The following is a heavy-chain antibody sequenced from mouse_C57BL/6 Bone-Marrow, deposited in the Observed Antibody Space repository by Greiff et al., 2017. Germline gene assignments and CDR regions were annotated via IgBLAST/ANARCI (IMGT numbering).Heavy chain of an antibody. CDR2: IYPRSGNT. CDR3: ARENWDWFAY. CDR1: GYTFTSYG. Sequence: QVQLQQSGAELARPGASVKLSCKASGYTFTSYGISWVKQRTGQGLEWIGEIYPRSGNTYYNEKFKGKATLTADKSSSPAYMELRSLTSEDSAVYFCARENWDWFAYWGQGTLVTVSA. V-gene: IGHV1-81*01. D-gene: IGHD4-1*01. J-gene: IGHJ3*01.